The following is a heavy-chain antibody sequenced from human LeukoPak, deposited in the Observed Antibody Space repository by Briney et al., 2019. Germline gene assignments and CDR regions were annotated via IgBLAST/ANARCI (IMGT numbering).Heavy chain of an antibody. V-gene: IGHV3-30*18. J-gene: IGHJ4*02. Sequence: GGSLRLSCEASGFTFSDYYMSWVRQAPGKGLEWVAVISYDGSNRYYADSVKGRFTISRDNSKNTLYLQMNSLRAEDTAVYYCAKDLSVVVVALDYWGQGTLVTVSS. CDR1: GFTFSDYY. D-gene: IGHD2-15*01. CDR2: ISYDGSNR. CDR3: AKDLSVVVVALDY.